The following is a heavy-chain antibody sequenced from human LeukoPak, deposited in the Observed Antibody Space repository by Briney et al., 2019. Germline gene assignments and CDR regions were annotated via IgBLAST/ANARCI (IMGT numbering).Heavy chain of an antibody. CDR3: ARFPVLVATIHFQH. Sequence: GGSLRLSCATSGFTFSDYYMSWIRQAPGKGLEWVSYISGSGNTISYADSVKGRFTVSRDNGKNSLYLQMDSLRAEDTAVYYCARFPVLVATIHFQHCGQGALVSVSS. CDR1: GFTFSDYY. J-gene: IGHJ1*01. CDR2: ISGSGNTI. V-gene: IGHV3-11*01. D-gene: IGHD1-26*01.